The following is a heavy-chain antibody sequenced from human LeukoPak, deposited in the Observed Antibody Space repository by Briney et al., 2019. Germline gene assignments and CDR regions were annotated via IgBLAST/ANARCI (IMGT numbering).Heavy chain of an antibody. J-gene: IGHJ4*02. D-gene: IGHD1-26*01. CDR1: GGSISSYY. Sequence: PSETLSLTCTVSGGSISSYYWSWIRQPPGKGLEWIGYIYYSGSTNYNPSLKSRVTISVDTSKNQFSLKLSSVTAADTAIYYCAREKGASRTYSGLRRNAKFDFWGQGTLVTVPS. CDR2: IYYSGST. V-gene: IGHV4-59*12. CDR3: AREKGASRTYSGLRRNAKFDF.